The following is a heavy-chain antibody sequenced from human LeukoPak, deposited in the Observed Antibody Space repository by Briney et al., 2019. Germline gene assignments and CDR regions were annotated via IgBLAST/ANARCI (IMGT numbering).Heavy chain of an antibody. J-gene: IGHJ4*02. Sequence: PGRSLRLSCAASGFTFSSDAMHCVRQAPGKGLEWVAVISYDGSNKYYADSVKGRFTISRDNSKNTLYLQMNSLRAEDTAVYYCAREGVEGNYYGSGSPVDYWGQGTLVTVSS. CDR2: ISYDGSNK. CDR1: GFTFSSDA. V-gene: IGHV3-30*04. D-gene: IGHD3-10*01. CDR3: AREGVEGNYYGSGSPVDY.